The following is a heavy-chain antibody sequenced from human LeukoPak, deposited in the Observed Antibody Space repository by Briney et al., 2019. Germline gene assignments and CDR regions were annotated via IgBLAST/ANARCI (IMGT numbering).Heavy chain of an antibody. V-gene: IGHV1-18*04. J-gene: IGHJ4*02. CDR2: ISAYNGNT. D-gene: IGHD5-24*01. Sequence: GASVKVSCKASGYTFTDYYVHWVRQAPGQGLEWMGWISAYNGNTNYAQKLQGRVTMTTDTSTSTAYMELRSLRSDDTAVYYCARVARWLQPESDFDYWGQGTLVTVSS. CDR3: ARVARWLQPESDFDY. CDR1: GYTFTDYY.